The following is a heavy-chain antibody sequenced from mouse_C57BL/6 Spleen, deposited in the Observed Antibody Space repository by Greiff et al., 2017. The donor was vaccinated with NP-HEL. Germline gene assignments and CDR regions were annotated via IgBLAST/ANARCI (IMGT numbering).Heavy chain of an antibody. CDR3: ARSMVTTGWVAY. D-gene: IGHD2-2*01. CDR2: LWSGGRT. Sequence: QVQLKESGPGLVQPSQSLFITCTVSGFSLTSCGLHWCRQSPGKGLVWWGVLWSGGRTDYNAAFISRLSISKDNSKSQVFFKMNSLQADDTAIYYCARSMVTTGWVAYWGQGTLVTVSA. J-gene: IGHJ3*01. CDR1: GFSLTSCG. V-gene: IGHV2-2*01.